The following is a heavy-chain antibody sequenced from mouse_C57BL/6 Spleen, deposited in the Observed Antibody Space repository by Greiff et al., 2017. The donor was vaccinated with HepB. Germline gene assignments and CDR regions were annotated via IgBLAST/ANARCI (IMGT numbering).Heavy chain of an antibody. CDR3: TVYYGNYEGVYYAMDY. CDR1: GYTFTDYE. CDR2: IDPETGGT. Sequence: QVQLQQSGAELVRPGASVTLSCKASGYTFTDYEMHWVKQTPVHGLEWIGAIDPETGGTAYNQKFKGKAILTADKSSSTAYMELRSLTSEDSAVYYCTVYYGNYEGVYYAMDYWGQGTSVTVSS. V-gene: IGHV1-15*01. J-gene: IGHJ4*01. D-gene: IGHD2-1*01.